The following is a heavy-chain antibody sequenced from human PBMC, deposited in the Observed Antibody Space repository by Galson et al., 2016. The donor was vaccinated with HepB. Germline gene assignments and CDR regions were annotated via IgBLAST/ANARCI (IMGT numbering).Heavy chain of an antibody. D-gene: IGHD7-27*01. CDR2: IKNKADGGTT. Sequence: SWVRQAPGKGLEWVGRIKNKADGGTTDYAAAVKGRFTISRDDSKDTLDLQMNSLKTEDTVVYYWTCEQGTLTGDGERFDPWGQATLVTVSS. J-gene: IGHJ5*02. V-gene: IGHV3-15*01. CDR3: TCEQGTLTGDGERFDP.